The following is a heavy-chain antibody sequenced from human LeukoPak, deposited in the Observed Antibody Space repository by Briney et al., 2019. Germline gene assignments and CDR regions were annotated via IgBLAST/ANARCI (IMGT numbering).Heavy chain of an antibody. CDR1: GFTFSSYA. J-gene: IGHJ4*02. Sequence: GGSLRLSCAASGFTFSSYAMHWVRQAPGKGLEWVAVISYDGSNKYYADSVKGRFTISRDNSKNTLYLQMNSLRAEDTAVYYCARYWHSSGRYFLERGDYFDYWGQGTLVTVSS. CDR3: ARYWHSSGRYFLERGDYFDY. CDR2: ISYDGSNK. V-gene: IGHV3-30-3*01. D-gene: IGHD6-19*01.